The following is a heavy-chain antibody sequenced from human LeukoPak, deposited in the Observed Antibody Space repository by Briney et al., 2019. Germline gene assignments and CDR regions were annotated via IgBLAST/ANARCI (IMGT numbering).Heavy chain of an antibody. CDR2: ISAYSTYNGNT. Sequence: ASVKVSCKASGYTFTSYGISWVRQAPGQGPEWMGWISAYSTYNGNTNYAQKFQGRVTMTADTSTSTAYMELRSLRSDDTAVYYCTRDLGQWLLQGIFFDYWGQGTLVTVSS. CDR3: TRDLGQWLLQGIFFDY. D-gene: IGHD5-12*01. J-gene: IGHJ4*02. V-gene: IGHV1-18*01. CDR1: GYTFTSYG.